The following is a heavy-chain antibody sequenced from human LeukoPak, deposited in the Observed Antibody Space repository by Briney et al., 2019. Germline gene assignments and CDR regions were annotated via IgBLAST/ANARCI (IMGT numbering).Heavy chain of an antibody. CDR3: VRGGYDFSSGYYPSR. J-gene: IGHJ4*02. Sequence: GASVKVSCKASGYTFTTYYMNWVRQAPGQGREWMGIINPSAGSTSYAQKFQGRVTMTRDTSTSTVYMELSSLRSEDTAVYYCVRGGYDFSSGYYPSRWGQGTLVTVSS. V-gene: IGHV1-46*01. CDR2: INPSAGST. CDR1: GYTFTTYY. D-gene: IGHD3-3*01.